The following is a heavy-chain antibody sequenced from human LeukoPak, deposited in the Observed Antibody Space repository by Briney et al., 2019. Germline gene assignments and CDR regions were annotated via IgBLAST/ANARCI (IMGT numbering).Heavy chain of an antibody. V-gene: IGHV4-34*01. CDR2: INHSGST. CDR1: GFTFSSYG. D-gene: IGHD1-14*01. CDR3: ARRGLPGIQPPRHGVDANTFDP. J-gene: IGHJ5*02. Sequence: GSLRLSCAASGFTFSSYGMHWVRQSPGKGLEWIGEINHSGSTDYNPSLKSRVTISIDKSKNHFSLKVNSVTAADTAVYYCARRGLPGIQPPRHGVDANTFDPWGQGTLVTVSS.